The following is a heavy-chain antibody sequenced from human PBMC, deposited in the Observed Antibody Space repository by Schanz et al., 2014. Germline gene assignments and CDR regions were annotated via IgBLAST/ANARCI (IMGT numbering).Heavy chain of an antibody. J-gene: IGHJ4*02. CDR2: INQDGSDK. CDR1: GFTFGTFW. V-gene: IGHV3-7*03. D-gene: IGHD3-22*01. Sequence: EVQLVESGGGLLQPGGSLRLSCAASGFTFGTFWMSWVRQAPGKGLEWVANINQDGSDKSYVDSVKGRFTISRDNSKNTLYLQMSSLRAEDTAVYYCAKVWGSDYFYPFDYWGQGTLVTVSS. CDR3: AKVWGSDYFYPFDY.